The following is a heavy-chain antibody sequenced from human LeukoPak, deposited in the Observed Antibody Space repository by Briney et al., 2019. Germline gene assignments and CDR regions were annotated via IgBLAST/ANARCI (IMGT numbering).Heavy chain of an antibody. CDR1: GFTFNNYA. CDR2: ISGSGGST. Sequence: GGSLRLSCAASGFTFNNYAMTWVRQARGKGLEWVSGISGSGGSTYYSVKGRFTISRDNSKNTLYLQMNSLRAEDTAVYYCAKAGEYCPDGSCYSENYYFDYWGQGTLVTVSS. CDR3: AKAGEYCPDGSCYSENYYFDY. J-gene: IGHJ4*02. D-gene: IGHD2-15*01. V-gene: IGHV3-23*01.